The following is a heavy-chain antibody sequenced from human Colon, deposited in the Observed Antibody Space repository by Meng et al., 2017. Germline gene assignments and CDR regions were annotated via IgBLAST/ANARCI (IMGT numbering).Heavy chain of an antibody. CDR2: IIPAFGTT. CDR1: GGTFSGFA. J-gene: IGHJ5*02. Sequence: QVQLLQSGAAVKKPGPSVKVSCKASGGTFSGFAMAWLRQAPGQGLEWMGGIIPAFGTTTYARQFEGRLTITADEATSTAYMELSSLTSDDTAVYYCARRPPDYGDYNWFDPWGQGTLVTVSS. CDR3: ARRPPDYGDYNWFDP. D-gene: IGHD4-17*01. V-gene: IGHV1-69*01.